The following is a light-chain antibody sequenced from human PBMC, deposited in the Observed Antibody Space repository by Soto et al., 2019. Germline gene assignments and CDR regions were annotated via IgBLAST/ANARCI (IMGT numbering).Light chain of an antibody. CDR2: EAS. CDR1: QSISNY. J-gene: IGKJ4*01. Sequence: EIVLTQSPATLSLSPGESATLSCRASQSISNYLAWYQHKPGQPPRLLIYEASTRATGVPARFSGSGSGTDLTLTISSLEPEESAVYYCQQRSIWPLTFGGGTRLEIK. V-gene: IGKV3-11*01. CDR3: QQRSIWPLT.